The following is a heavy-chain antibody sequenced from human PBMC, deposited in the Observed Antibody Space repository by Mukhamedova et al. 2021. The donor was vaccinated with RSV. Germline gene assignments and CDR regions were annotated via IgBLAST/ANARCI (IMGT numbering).Heavy chain of an antibody. Sequence: KLQGRVTMTTDTSTSTAYMELRSLRSDDTAVYYCARVVFYYVSSGYYSFFDYWGQGTLVTVSS. J-gene: IGHJ4*02. V-gene: IGHV1-18*01. D-gene: IGHD3-22*01. CDR3: ARVVFYYVSSGYYSFFDY.